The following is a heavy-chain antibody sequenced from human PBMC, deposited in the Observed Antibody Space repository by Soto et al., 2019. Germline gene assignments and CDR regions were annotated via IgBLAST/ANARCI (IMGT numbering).Heavy chain of an antibody. CDR3: ARNGVAGNIFFH. D-gene: IGHD6-19*01. Sequence: GSLRLSCAASGFTFSSYAMSWVRQAPGKGLEWIGEINHSGSTNYNPALKSRVTISVDTSKNQFSLKLSSVTAADTAVYYCARNGVAGNIFFHWGQGTLVTVSS. CDR2: INHSGST. CDR1: GFTFSSYA. J-gene: IGHJ4*02. V-gene: IGHV4-34*01.